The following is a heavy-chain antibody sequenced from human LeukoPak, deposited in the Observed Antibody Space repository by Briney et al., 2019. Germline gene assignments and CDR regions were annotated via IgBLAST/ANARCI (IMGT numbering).Heavy chain of an antibody. CDR3: ARDIGRWYFDY. V-gene: IGHV1-46*01. CDR1: GYTFTTHY. J-gene: IGHJ4*02. D-gene: IGHD4-23*01. CDR2: INPGGGSP. Sequence: ASVKVSCKASGYTFTTHYIHWVRQAPGQGLEWMGIINPGGGSPRYAQKFQGRVTMTWDTSTSTVYMDLSSLRSDDTALYYCARDIGRWYFDYWGQGTLVTVSS.